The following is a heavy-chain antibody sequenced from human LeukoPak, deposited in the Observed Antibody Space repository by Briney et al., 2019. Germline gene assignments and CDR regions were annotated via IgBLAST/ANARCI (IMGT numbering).Heavy chain of an antibody. Sequence: PSETLSLTCAVYGGSFSGYYWSWIRQPPGKGLEWIGEINHSGSTNYNPSLKSRVTISVDTSKNQFSLKLSSVTAADTAVYYCARVSGWYNWYFDLWGRGTLVTVSS. V-gene: IGHV4-34*01. CDR3: ARVSGWYNWYFDL. CDR1: GGSFSGYY. D-gene: IGHD6-19*01. CDR2: INHSGST. J-gene: IGHJ2*01.